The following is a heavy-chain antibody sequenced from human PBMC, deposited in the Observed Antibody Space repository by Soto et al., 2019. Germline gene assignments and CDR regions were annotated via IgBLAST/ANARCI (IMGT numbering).Heavy chain of an antibody. CDR3: ARDGREASGMDV. CDR2: IYYRGST. J-gene: IGHJ6*02. V-gene: IGHV4-59*11. CDR1: GGSISSHY. Sequence: LSLTFTVSGGSISSHYWSWVRQAPGKGLEWIGHIYYRGSTTYNPSLRSRSTISVDTSNNQFSLKLNSVTTADTAVYYCARDGREASGMDVWGQGTRVTVSS. D-gene: IGHD1-26*01.